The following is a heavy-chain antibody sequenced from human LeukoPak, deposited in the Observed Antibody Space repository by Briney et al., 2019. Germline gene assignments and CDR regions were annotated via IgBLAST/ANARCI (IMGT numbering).Heavy chain of an antibody. Sequence: GRSLRLSCAASGFPFSSYGMHWVRQAPGKGLEWVAVLSYDGSNEYYADSVKGRFTISRDNSKNTLYLQMNSLRAEDTAVYYCARDSDRDSGAFDIWGQGTMVTVSS. CDR3: ARDSDRDSGAFDI. V-gene: IGHV3-30*03. D-gene: IGHD2-21*01. J-gene: IGHJ3*02. CDR2: LSYDGSNE. CDR1: GFPFSSYG.